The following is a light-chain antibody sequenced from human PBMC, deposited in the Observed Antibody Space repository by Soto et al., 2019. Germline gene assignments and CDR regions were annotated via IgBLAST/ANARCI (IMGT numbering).Light chain of an antibody. CDR1: SSDVGGYNL. CDR2: EGS. CDR3: CSYAGSSTL. J-gene: IGLJ2*01. Sequence: QSALTQPASVSGSPGQSITISCTGTSSDVGGYNLVSWYQQHPGKAPKLMMYEGSKRPSGVSNRFSGSKSGNTASLTISGLQAEDEADYYCCSYAGSSTLFGGGTKVTVL. V-gene: IGLV2-23*01.